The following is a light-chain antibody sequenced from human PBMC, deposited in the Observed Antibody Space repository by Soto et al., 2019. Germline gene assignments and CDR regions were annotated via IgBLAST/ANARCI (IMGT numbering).Light chain of an antibody. Sequence: IVMMQSPATLSVSPGDRATLSCRASQSVTSNLAWYQHRPGQAPRLLMYGASTRATGIPVRFSGSGSGTEFTLNISSVQSEDFAFYYCQQYNDWPPMYTFGQGTKLEIK. CDR1: QSVTSN. CDR3: QQYNDWPPMYT. CDR2: GAS. J-gene: IGKJ2*01. V-gene: IGKV3-15*01.